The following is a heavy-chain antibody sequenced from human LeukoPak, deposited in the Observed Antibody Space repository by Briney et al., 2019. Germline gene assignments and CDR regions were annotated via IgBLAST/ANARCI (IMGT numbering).Heavy chain of an antibody. CDR3: ARDPYPGPQSIAAHPTDY. D-gene: IGHD6-6*01. CDR2: ISAYNGNT. V-gene: IGHV1-18*01. CDR1: GYTFTSYG. Sequence: GASVKVSCKAAGYTFTSYGISWVRQAPGQGLEWMGWISAYNGNTNYAQKLQGRVTMTTDTSTSTAYMELRSLRSDDTAVYYCARDPYPGPQSIAAHPTDYWGQGTLVTVSS. J-gene: IGHJ4*02.